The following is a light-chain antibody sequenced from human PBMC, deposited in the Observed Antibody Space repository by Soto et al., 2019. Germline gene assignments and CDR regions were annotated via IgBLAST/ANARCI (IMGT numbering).Light chain of an antibody. J-gene: IGKJ5*01. CDR3: QQCNNLPPIT. V-gene: IGKV3-11*01. CDR1: QSVTKC. CDR2: DVS. Sequence: EIVLTQSPATLYLSPGERATLSCRASQSVTKCLAWYQQKPGQAPRLLIYDVSSRAPGIAARFSGSGAGTGFTLTISSLEPEDFAVYYCQQCNNLPPITFVQGTRLEIK.